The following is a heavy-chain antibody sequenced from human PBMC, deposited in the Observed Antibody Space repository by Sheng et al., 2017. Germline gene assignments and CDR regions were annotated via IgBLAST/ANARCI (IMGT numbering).Heavy chain of an antibody. D-gene: IGHD2-2*01. CDR2: INHSGST. V-gene: IGHV4-34*01. CDR3: ARGRRPAAITGGSLLDY. CDR1: GGSFSGYY. Sequence: QVQLQQWGAGLLKPSETLSLTCAVYGGSFSGYYWSWIRQPPGKGLEWIGEINHSGSTNYNPSLKSRVTISVDTSKNQFSLKLSSVTAADTAVYYCARGRRPAAITGGSLLDYWGQGTLVTVSS. J-gene: IGHJ4*02.